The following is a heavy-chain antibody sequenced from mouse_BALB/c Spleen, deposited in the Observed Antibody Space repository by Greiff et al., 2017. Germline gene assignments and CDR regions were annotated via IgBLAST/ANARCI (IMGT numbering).Heavy chain of an antibody. CDR1: GYTFTDYA. V-gene: IGHV1S137*01. CDR2: ISTYYGDA. D-gene: IGHD2-1*01. J-gene: IGHJ4*01. Sequence: QVQLKQSGAELVRPGVSVKISCKGSGYTFTDYAMHWVKQSHAKSLEWIGVISTYYGDASYNQKFKGKATMTVDKSSSTAYMELARLTSEDSAIYYCARGYYGNCDYWGQGTSVTVSS. CDR3: ARGYYGNCDY.